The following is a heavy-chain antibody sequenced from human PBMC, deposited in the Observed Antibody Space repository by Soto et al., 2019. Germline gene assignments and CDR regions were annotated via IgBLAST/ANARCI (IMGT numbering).Heavy chain of an antibody. CDR3: ARFTDTAFDP. J-gene: IGHJ5*02. CDR1: GYSISSGYY. CDR2: IYHSGST. Sequence: KPSETLSLTCAVSGYSISSGYYWGWIRQPPGKGLEWIGSIYHSGSTYYNPSLKSRVTISVDTSKNQFSLKLSSVTAADTAVYYCARFTDTAFDPWGQGTLVTVS. V-gene: IGHV4-38-2*01. D-gene: IGHD5-18*01.